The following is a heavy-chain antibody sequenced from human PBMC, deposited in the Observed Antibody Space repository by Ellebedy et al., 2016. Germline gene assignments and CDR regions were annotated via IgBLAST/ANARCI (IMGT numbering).Heavy chain of an antibody. CDR3: ATLTIPGGSDY. D-gene: IGHD3-3*01. CDR2: IYHTGST. J-gene: IGHJ4*02. Sequence: GSLRLXXTVSGGSISSSGYYWGWIRQPPGKGLEWIGFIYHTGSTYYNPSLKSRVTMSVDTSKNQLSLELSSVTAANTAVYYCATLTIPGGSDYWGQGTLVTVSS. V-gene: IGHV4-39*07. CDR1: GGSISSSGYY.